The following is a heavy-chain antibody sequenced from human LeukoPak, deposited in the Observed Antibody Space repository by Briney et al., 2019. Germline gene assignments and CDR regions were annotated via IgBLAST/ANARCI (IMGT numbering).Heavy chain of an antibody. CDR2: ISGSSSTT. CDR3: AKEFIKGTFDL. Sequence: GGSLRLSCEASGFTFSKYAVDWVRRAPGKGLEWVSVISGSSSTTYYADSVWGRFTISRDNSKNMLYLQMNSLRAEDTAVYYCAKEFIKGTFDLWGQGTVVSVSS. J-gene: IGHJ3*01. D-gene: IGHD3-10*01. CDR1: GFTFSKYA. V-gene: IGHV3-23*01.